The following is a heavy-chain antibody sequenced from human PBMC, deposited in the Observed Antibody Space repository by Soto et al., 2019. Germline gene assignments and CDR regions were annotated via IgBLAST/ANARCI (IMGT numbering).Heavy chain of an antibody. Sequence: GGSLRLSCAASGFTFSSYWMSWVRQAPGKGLEWVANIKQDGSEKYYVDSVKGRFTISRDNSKNTLYLQMNSLRAEDTAVYYCARAPGFYGDFFDYWGQGTLVTVSS. J-gene: IGHJ4*02. V-gene: IGHV3-7*03. CDR1: GFTFSSYW. CDR2: IKQDGSEK. D-gene: IGHD4-17*01. CDR3: ARAPGFYGDFFDY.